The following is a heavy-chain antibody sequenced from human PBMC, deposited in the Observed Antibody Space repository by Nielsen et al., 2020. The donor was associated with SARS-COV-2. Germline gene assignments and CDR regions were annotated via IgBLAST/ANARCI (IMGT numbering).Heavy chain of an antibody. CDR2: IYHSGRT. J-gene: IGHJ3*02. Sequence: LRLSCAVSDGSISSGGYSWSWIRQPPGKGLEWIGYIYHSGRTYYNPSLKSRVTISVDRSKNQFSLKLSSVTAADTAVYYCARGGRITFGGADDAFDIWGQGTMVTVSS. CDR1: DGSISSGGYS. V-gene: IGHV4-30-2*01. D-gene: IGHD3-16*01. CDR3: ARGGRITFGGADDAFDI.